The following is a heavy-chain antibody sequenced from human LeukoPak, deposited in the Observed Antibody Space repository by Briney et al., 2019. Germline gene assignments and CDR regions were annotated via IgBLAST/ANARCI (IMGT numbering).Heavy chain of an antibody. Sequence: GASLKVSCKASGYTFTSYYMHWVRQTPGQGLEWMGIINPSGGSTSYAQKCHGRVTMIRDIPTSTVYMELSSLRSEDTAVFYCARDFQTEIYGGIDCWGQGTLVTVSS. CDR1: GYTFTSYY. CDR2: INPSGGST. D-gene: IGHD4-23*01. CDR3: ARDFQTEIYGGIDC. J-gene: IGHJ4*02. V-gene: IGHV1-46*01.